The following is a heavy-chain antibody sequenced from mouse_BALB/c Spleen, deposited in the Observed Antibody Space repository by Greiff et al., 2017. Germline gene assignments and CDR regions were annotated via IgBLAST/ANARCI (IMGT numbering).Heavy chain of an antibody. J-gene: IGHJ2*01. V-gene: IGHV5-6*01. Sequence: EVKLQESGGDLVKPGGSLKLSCAASGFTFSSYGMSWVRQTPDKRLEWVATISSGGSYTYYPDSVKGRFTISRDNAKNTLYLQMSSLKSEDTAMYYCARPDYYGYLDYWGQGTTLTVSS. CDR2: ISSGGSYT. D-gene: IGHD1-1*01. CDR1: GFTFSSYG. CDR3: ARPDYYGYLDY.